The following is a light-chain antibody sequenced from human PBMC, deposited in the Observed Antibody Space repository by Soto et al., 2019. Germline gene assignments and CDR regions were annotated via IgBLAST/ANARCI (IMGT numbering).Light chain of an antibody. Sequence: QSALTQPASVSGSPGQSITISFTGTSSDVGSYSLVSWYQLHPGRAPKLIIYEVNQRPSGVSNRFSGSKSGNTASLTISGLQAEDEADYYCCSFAGSGIYVFGSGTKVTVL. CDR2: EVN. J-gene: IGLJ1*01. CDR3: CSFAGSGIYV. CDR1: SSDVGSYSL. V-gene: IGLV2-23*02.